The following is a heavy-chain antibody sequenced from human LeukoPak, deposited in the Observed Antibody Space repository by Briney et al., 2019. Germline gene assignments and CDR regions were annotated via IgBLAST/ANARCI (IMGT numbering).Heavy chain of an antibody. CDR2: IYYSGST. V-gene: IGHV4-31*03. Sequence: PSETLSLTCTVSGGSISSGGYYWSWIRQHPGKGLEWIGYIYYSGSTYYNPSLKSRVTISVDTSKNQFALKLSSVTATDTTVYYCARDPQYYDFWSGLRNYYSMDVWGQGTTVTVSS. CDR3: ARDPQYYDFWSGLRNYYSMDV. J-gene: IGHJ6*02. D-gene: IGHD3-3*01. CDR1: GGSISSGGYY.